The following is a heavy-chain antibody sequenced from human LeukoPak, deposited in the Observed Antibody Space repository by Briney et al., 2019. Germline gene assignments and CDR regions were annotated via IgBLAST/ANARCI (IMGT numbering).Heavy chain of an antibody. Sequence: SETLSLTCTVSGGSISSYYWSWIRQPPGKGLEWIGYIYYSGSTNYNPSLKSRVPISVDTSKNQFSLKLSSVTAADTAVYYCAREEVYYGMDVWGQGTTVTVSS. CDR3: AREEVYYGMDV. CDR1: GGSISSYY. CDR2: IYYSGST. J-gene: IGHJ6*02. V-gene: IGHV4-59*01.